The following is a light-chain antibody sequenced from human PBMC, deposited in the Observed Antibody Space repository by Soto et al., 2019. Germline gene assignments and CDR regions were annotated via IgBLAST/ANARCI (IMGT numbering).Light chain of an antibody. Sequence: DIQMTQSPSTLSASVGDRVTITCRASQSISSWLAWNQQKPGKAPKVLIYDASSLESGVPSRFSGSGSGTEFTLTISILWLDDFATDFCQRPFGGGTQVEIK. CDR1: QSISSW. CDR2: DAS. V-gene: IGKV1-5*01. CDR3: QRP. J-gene: IGKJ4*01.